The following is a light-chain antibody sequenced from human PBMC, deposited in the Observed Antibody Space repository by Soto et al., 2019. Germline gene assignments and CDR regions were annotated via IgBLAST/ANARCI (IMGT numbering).Light chain of an antibody. CDR3: QQSYSTPRT. V-gene: IGKV1-39*01. Sequence: DIQMTQSPSSLSASVGDRVTITCRASQSISSYLNWYQQKPGKAPKLLIYAASSLQSGVPSRFSGSGSGTDFTLTISSLQPDDFATYYCQQSYSTPRTFGQGTKVELK. CDR2: AAS. J-gene: IGKJ1*01. CDR1: QSISSY.